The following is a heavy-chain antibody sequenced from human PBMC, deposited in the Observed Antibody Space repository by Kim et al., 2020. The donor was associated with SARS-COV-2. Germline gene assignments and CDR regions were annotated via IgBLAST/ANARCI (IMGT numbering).Heavy chain of an antibody. CDR3: AKEHWGPEY. J-gene: IGHJ4*02. D-gene: IGHD7-27*01. CDR2: IKGDGRDK. Sequence: GGSLRLSCAASGFTFSRYWMTWVRQAPGKGLEWVANIKGDGRDKNYMESVKGRFTISRDNAKNSVYVQMNSLRVEDTAVYYCAKEHWGPEYWGQGILVIV. CDR1: GFTFSRYW. V-gene: IGHV3-7*01.